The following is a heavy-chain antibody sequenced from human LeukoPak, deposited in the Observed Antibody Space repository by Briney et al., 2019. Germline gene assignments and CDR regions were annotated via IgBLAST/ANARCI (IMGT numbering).Heavy chain of an antibody. CDR3: ARGLWGGATSFDY. J-gene: IGHJ4*02. CDR2: ISSSSSYI. V-gene: IGHV3-21*01. CDR1: GFTFSSYS. D-gene: IGHD1-26*01. Sequence: GGSLRLSCAASGFTFSSYSMNWVRQAPGKGLEWVSSISSSSSYIYYADSVKGRFTISRDNAKNSLYLQMNSLRAEDTAVYYRARGLWGGATSFDYWGQGTLVTVSS.